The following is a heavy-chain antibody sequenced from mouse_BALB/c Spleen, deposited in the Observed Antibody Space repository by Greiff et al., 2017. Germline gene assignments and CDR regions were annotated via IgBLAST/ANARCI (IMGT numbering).Heavy chain of an antibody. CDR3: ARNFEYYGSSYSYFDY. Sequence: QVQLQQSGPGLVQPSQSLSITCTVSGFSLTSYGVHWVRQSPGKGLEWLGVIWSGGSTDYTAAFISRLSISNDNSKSQVFFKMNSLQADDTAIYYCARNFEYYGSSYSYFDYWGQGTTLTVSS. D-gene: IGHD1-1*01. V-gene: IGHV2-4-1*01. CDR1: GFSLTSYG. J-gene: IGHJ2*01. CDR2: IWSGGST.